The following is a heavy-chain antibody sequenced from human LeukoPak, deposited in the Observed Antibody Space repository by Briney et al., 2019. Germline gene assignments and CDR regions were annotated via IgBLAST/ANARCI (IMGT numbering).Heavy chain of an antibody. CDR1: GGSFSGYY. CDR2: INHSGST. Sequence: SETLSLTCAVYGGSFSGYYWSWIRQPPGKGLEWIGEINHSGSTNYNPSLKSRVTISVDTSKNQFSLKLSSVTAADTAVYYCARVSSDYDFRSGPYDYFDYWGQGTLVTVSS. CDR3: ARVSSDYDFRSGPYDYFDY. D-gene: IGHD3-3*01. V-gene: IGHV4-34*01. J-gene: IGHJ4*02.